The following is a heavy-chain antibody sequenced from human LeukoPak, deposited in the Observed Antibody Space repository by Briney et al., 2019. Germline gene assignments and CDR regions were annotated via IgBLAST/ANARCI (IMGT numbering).Heavy chain of an antibody. CDR2: IIPIFGTA. CDR3: AREFGSYGFFDC. V-gene: IGHV1-69*01. J-gene: IGHJ4*02. D-gene: IGHD5-18*01. Sequence: EASVKVSCKASGGTFSSYAISWVRQAPGQGLEWMGGIIPIFGTANYAQKFQGRVTITADESTSTAYMELSSLRAEDTAVYYCAREFGSYGFFDCWGQGTLVTVSS. CDR1: GGTFSSYA.